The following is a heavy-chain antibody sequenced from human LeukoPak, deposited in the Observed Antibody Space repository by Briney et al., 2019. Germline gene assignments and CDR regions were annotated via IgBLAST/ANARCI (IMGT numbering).Heavy chain of an antibody. V-gene: IGHV4-4*09. Sequence: SETLSLTCTVSGGSISSYYWSWIRQPPGKGLEWIGYIYTSGSTNYNPSLKSRLTISVDTSKNQFSLKLSSVTAADTAVYYCARHQILWEPDAFDIWGQGTMVTVSS. CDR2: IYTSGST. D-gene: IGHD1-14*01. J-gene: IGHJ3*02. CDR3: ARHQILWEPDAFDI. CDR1: GGSISSYY.